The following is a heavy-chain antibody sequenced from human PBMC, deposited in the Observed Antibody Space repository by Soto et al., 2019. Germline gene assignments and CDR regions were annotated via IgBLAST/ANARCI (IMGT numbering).Heavy chain of an antibody. Sequence: VGSLRLSCAASGFTFSSYSMSCVRQAPGKGLEWVSGFRSSGDDGTTYYADSVKGRFTIPRDNSKNTAYLQMSSLRPADTAIYYCTKAQGPVGNGTRYTVAYSSFYFDLWGQGTQVTVSS. V-gene: IGHV3-23*01. CDR3: TKAQGPVGNGTRYTVAYSSFYFDL. D-gene: IGHD3-16*01. CDR1: GFTFSSYS. J-gene: IGHJ4*02. CDR2: FRSSGDDGTT.